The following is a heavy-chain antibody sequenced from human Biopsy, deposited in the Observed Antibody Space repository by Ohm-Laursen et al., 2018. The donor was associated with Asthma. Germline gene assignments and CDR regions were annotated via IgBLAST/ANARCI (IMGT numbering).Heavy chain of an antibody. D-gene: IGHD6-19*01. Sequence: SVKVSCKAPGGTFSNFAISWVRQAPGQGLEWLGGVITVFGTTNYAQKFQGRVTITADESTSTAYMEVTSLRSEDTAIYYCARCQVGYSSGWSLLLKKIYYSGMDVWGQGTAVTVSS. CDR1: GGTFSNFA. J-gene: IGHJ6*02. CDR2: VITVFGTT. CDR3: ARCQVGYSSGWSLLLKKIYYSGMDV. V-gene: IGHV1-69*13.